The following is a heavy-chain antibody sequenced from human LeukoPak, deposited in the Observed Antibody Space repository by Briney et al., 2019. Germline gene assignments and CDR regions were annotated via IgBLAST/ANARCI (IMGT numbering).Heavy chain of an antibody. J-gene: IGHJ4*02. V-gene: IGHV3-7*01. Sequence: GGSLRLSCAASGFTFSSYWMSWVRQAPGKGLEWVANIKQDGSEKYYVDSVKGRFTISRDNAKNSLYLQMNSLRAEDTAVYYCARGITKGIAAAGLDYWGQGTLVTVSS. CDR2: IKQDGSEK. D-gene: IGHD6-13*01. CDR3: ARGITKGIAAAGLDY. CDR1: GFTFSSYW.